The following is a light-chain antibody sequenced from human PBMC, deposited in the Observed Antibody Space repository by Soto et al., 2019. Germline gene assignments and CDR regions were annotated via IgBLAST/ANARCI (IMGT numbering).Light chain of an antibody. CDR2: DAS. Sequence: EIVLTQSPATLSLSPVQRATLSCRASQSIGNYLAWYQQKPGQAPRLLMYDASTRATGIPARFSGSGSGTDFTLTISSLEPEDFAVYHCQQRRNWITFGGGTKVEIK. J-gene: IGKJ4*01. CDR1: QSIGNY. V-gene: IGKV3-11*01. CDR3: QQRRNWIT.